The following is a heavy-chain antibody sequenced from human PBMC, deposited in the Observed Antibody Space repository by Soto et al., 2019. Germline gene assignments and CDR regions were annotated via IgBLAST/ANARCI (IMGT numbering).Heavy chain of an antibody. CDR1: GFSFVNYA. J-gene: IGHJ4*02. V-gene: IGHV3-23*01. CDR3: AKATTNGGWFNPFDS. CDR2: LSGSGTST. Sequence: PSETLRRSCAASGFSFVNYAMNWVRQAPGKGLEWVSGLSGSGTSTYYADSVKGRFTISRDNSRDTLFLQMNSLTADDTAVYYCAKATTNGGWFNPFDSWGQGALVTVSS. D-gene: IGHD6-19*01.